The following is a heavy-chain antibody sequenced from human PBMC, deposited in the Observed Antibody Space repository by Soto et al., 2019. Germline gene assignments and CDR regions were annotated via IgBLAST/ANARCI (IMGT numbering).Heavy chain of an antibody. Sequence: GASVKVSCKASGGTFSSYAISWVRQAPGQGLEWMGGIIPIFGTANYAQKFQGRVTITADESTSTAYMELSSLRSEDTAVYYCASSIAVVYWFDPWGQGTLVTVS. D-gene: IGHD6-19*01. CDR1: GGTFSSYA. J-gene: IGHJ5*02. CDR2: IIPIFGTA. CDR3: ASSIAVVYWFDP. V-gene: IGHV1-69*13.